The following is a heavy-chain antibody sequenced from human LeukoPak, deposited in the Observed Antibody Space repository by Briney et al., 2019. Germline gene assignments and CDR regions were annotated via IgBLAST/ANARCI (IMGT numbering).Heavy chain of an antibody. CDR1: GFTFSRYA. Sequence: EGSLRLSCSASGFTFSRYAMHCVRQAPGKGLEYVSATSSKGGSTYYADSVKGRFTISRDNSKNTLYLQMSSLRAEDTAVYYCVKDHQKIGPRGWLDPWGQGTLVTVS. J-gene: IGHJ5*02. D-gene: IGHD1-14*01. CDR3: VKDHQKIGPRGWLDP. CDR2: TSSKGGST. V-gene: IGHV3-64D*06.